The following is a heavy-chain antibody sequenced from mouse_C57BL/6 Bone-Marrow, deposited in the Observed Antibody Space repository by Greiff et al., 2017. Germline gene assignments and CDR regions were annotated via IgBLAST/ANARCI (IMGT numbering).Heavy chain of an antibody. CDR1: GFTFSSYA. D-gene: IGHD1-1*01. J-gene: IGHJ1*03. Sequence: EVQLVESGEGLVKPGGSLKLSCAASGFTFSSYAMSWVRQTPEKRLEWVAYISSGGDYIYYADTVKGRFTISRDNARNTLYLQMSSLKSEDTAMYYCTRDGSFTTVVRPHYWYFDVWGTGTTVTVSS. CDR2: ISSGGDYI. V-gene: IGHV5-9-1*02. CDR3: TRDGSFTTVVRPHYWYFDV.